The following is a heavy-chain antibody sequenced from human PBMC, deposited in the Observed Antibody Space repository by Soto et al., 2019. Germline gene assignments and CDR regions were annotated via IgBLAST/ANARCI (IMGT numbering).Heavy chain of an antibody. CDR2: VHHSWGS. Sequence: QVQLQESGPGLVKPSETMSLSCTVSGGSISSYYWSWFRQSPGKRMEWIGSVHHSWGSSYNPSLQRRVAISLDTSKSQFSLKVTSVTATDTAVYYCARQGFGPLHGLVDVWGQGTTVTVSS. D-gene: IGHD3-10*01. CDR3: ARQGFGPLHGLVDV. J-gene: IGHJ6*02. V-gene: IGHV4-59*08. CDR1: GGSISSYY.